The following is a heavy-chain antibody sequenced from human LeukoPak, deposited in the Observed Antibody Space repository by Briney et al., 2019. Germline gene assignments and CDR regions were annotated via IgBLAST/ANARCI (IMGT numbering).Heavy chain of an antibody. J-gene: IGHJ4*02. CDR1: GYTFTSYY. CDR2: INPSGGST. D-gene: IGHD4-23*01. Sequence: GASVKVSCKASGYTFTSYYMHWVRQAPGQGLEWMGIINPSGGSTNYAQKLQGRVTMTTDTSTSTAYMELRSLRSDDTAVYYCATLEGNSVDYWGQGTLVTVSS. CDR3: ATLEGNSVDY. V-gene: IGHV1-46*01.